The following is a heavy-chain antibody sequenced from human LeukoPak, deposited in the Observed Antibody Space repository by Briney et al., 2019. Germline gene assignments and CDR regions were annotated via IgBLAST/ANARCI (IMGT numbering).Heavy chain of an antibody. CDR3: AKEVAAYDAFDI. CDR2: ISSRGHTN. V-gene: IGHV3-30*18. J-gene: IGHJ3*02. Sequence: GGSLRLSCAASGFTFSGSAMSWVRQAPGKGLEWVAAISSRGHTNKSAGSVKGRFTISRDNSKNTLYLQMHSLREDDTAVYYCAKEVAAYDAFDIWGQGTMVTVSS. CDR1: GFTFSGSA. D-gene: IGHD2-15*01.